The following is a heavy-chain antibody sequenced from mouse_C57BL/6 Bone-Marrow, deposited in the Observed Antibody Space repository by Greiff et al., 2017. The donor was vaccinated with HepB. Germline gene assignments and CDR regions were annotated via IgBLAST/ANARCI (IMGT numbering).Heavy chain of an antibody. CDR3: TAANWYYFDY. CDR2: IDPENGDT. J-gene: IGHJ2*01. Sequence: EVQRVESGAELVRPGASVKLSCTASGFNIKDDYMHWVKQRPEQGLEWIGWIDPENGDTEYASKFQGKATITADTSSNTAYLQLSSLTSEDTAVYYCTAANWYYFDYWGQGTTLTVSS. V-gene: IGHV14-4*01. CDR1: GFNIKDDY. D-gene: IGHD4-1*01.